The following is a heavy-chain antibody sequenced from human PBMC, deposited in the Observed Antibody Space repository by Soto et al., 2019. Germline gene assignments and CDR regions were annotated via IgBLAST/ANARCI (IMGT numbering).Heavy chain of an antibody. CDR2: IIPGLGIA. D-gene: IGHD2-15*01. J-gene: IGHJ6*03. V-gene: IGHV1-69*02. CDR3: AGGNWWSHREDYYYYYMDV. Sequence: QVQLVQSGAEVKKPGSSVKVSCKASGGTFSSYTISWVRQAPGQGLEWMGRIIPGLGIANYAQKFQGRVTITADKSTSTAYMELSSLRSEDTAVYYCAGGNWWSHREDYYYYYMDVWGKGTTVTVSS. CDR1: GGTFSSYT.